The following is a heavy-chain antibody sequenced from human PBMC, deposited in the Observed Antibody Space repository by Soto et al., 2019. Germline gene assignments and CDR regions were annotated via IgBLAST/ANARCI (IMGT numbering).Heavy chain of an antibody. CDR2: IYYSGST. CDR1: GGSISSYY. D-gene: IGHD3-9*01. J-gene: IGHJ4*02. V-gene: IGHV4-59*01. Sequence: SETLSLTCTVSGGSISSYYWSWIRQPPGEGLEWIGYIYYSGSTNYNPSLKSRVTISVDTSKNQFSLKLSSVTAADTAVYYCARVVNYDILTGYLYGYYFDYWGQGTLVTVSS. CDR3: ARVVNYDILTGYLYGYYFDY.